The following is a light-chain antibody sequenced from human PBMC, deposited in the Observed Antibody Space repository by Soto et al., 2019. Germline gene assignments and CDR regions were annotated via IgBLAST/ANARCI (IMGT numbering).Light chain of an antibody. V-gene: IGKV1-27*01. CDR3: QKYSSVPF. CDR1: QGIRNF. J-gene: IGKJ3*01. CDR2: AAS. Sequence: DIQMTQSPTSLSASVGDRVTITCRASQGIRNFVAWYQQKPGKATKLLTYAASTLQSGVPSRFSGRGSGTDFTLTNNSLQPEDVATYSCQKYSSVPFFGPGTKVEIK.